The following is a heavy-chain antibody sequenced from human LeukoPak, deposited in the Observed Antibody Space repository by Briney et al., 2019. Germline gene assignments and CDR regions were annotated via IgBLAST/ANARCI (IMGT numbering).Heavy chain of an antibody. D-gene: IGHD3-10*01. J-gene: IGHJ6*02. CDR2: IYYSGST. CDR1: GGSISSYY. Sequence: PSETLSLTCTVSGGSISSYYWSWIRQPPGKGLEWIGYIYYSGSTNYNPSLKSRVTISVDTSKNQFSLKLSSVTAADTAVYYCARIRGTMVRGVIVTSYYYYYGMDVWGQGTTVTVSS. CDR3: ARIRGTMVRGVIVTSYYYYYGMDV. V-gene: IGHV4-59*01.